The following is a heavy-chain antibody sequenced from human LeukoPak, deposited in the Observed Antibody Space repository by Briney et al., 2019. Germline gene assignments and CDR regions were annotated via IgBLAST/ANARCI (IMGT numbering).Heavy chain of an antibody. V-gene: IGHV3-23*01. Sequence: GGSLRLSCATSGFTFSSYAMSWVRQAPGKGLEWVSAIRGSGGSTYYADSVKGRFTISRDNSKNTLYLQMNGPRAEDTAVYYCAKGTSPYYYGMDVWGQGTTVTVSS. J-gene: IGHJ6*02. D-gene: IGHD1-7*01. CDR1: GFTFSSYA. CDR3: AKGTSPYYYGMDV. CDR2: IRGSGGST.